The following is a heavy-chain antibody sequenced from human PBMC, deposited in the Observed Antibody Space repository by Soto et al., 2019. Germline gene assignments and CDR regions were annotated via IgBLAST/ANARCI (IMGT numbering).Heavy chain of an antibody. Sequence: GASVKVSCKAPCYTLTSYGISLVRHSPGQGLEWMGWISTYSSDTKYAHKFQDRVTMTTDTSTSTAYMELRSLRSDDTAVYYCAREYCSGGSCYGGEYWGQGTLVTVSS. CDR3: AREYCSGGSCYGGEY. V-gene: IGHV1-18*01. CDR2: ISTYSSDT. J-gene: IGHJ4*02. CDR1: CYTLTSYG. D-gene: IGHD2-15*01.